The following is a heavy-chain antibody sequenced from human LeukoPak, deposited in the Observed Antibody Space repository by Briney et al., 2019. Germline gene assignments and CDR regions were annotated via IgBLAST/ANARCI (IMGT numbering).Heavy chain of an antibody. J-gene: IGHJ5*02. V-gene: IGHV1-69*05. D-gene: IGHD3-3*01. CDR3: ARGYWSGYYMNWFDP. CDR1: GYTFTGYY. CDR2: IIPIFGTA. Sequence: ASVKVSCKASGYTFTGYYMHWVRQAPGQGLEWMGGIIPIFGTANYAQKFQGRVTITTDESTSTAYMELSSLRSEDTAVYYCARGYWSGYYMNWFDPWGQGTLVTVSS.